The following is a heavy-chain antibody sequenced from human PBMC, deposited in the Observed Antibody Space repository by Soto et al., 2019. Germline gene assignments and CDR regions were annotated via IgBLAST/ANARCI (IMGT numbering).Heavy chain of an antibody. CDR1: GFTFSNAW. Sequence: GGSLRLSCAASGFTFSNAWMNWVRQAPGKGLEWVGRIKSKTDGGTTDYAAPVKGRFTISRDDSKNTLYLQMNSLKTEDTAVYYCTTDGRYYYGSGSYYYYYYGMDVWGQGTTVTVSS. D-gene: IGHD3-10*01. CDR3: TTDGRYYYGSGSYYYYYYGMDV. CDR2: IKSKTDGGTT. J-gene: IGHJ6*02. V-gene: IGHV3-15*07.